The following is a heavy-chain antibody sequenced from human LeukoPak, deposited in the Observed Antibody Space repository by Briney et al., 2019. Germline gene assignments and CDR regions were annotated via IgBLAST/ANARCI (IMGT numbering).Heavy chain of an antibody. D-gene: IGHD6-13*01. CDR3: ARNEDSSSFNWFDP. CDR1: GYTFTSYG. CDR2: ISAYNGNT. V-gene: IGHV1-18*01. J-gene: IGHJ5*02. Sequence: ASVKVSFKASGYTFTSYGISWVRQAPGQGLEWMGWISAYNGNTNYAQKLQGRVTMTTDTSTSTAYMELRSLRSDDTAVYYCARNEDSSSFNWFDPWGQGTLVTVSS.